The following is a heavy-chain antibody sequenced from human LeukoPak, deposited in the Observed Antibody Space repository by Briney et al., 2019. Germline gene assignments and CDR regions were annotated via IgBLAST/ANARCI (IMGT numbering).Heavy chain of an antibody. CDR1: GCSISSYY. V-gene: IGHV4-4*07. Sequence: SETLSLTCTVSGCSISSYYWSWIRQPAGKGLEWIGRIYTSGSTNYNPSLKSRVTMSVDTSKNQFSLKLSSVTAADTAVYYCARDVPHLPAAKYYYYGMDVWGQGTTVTVSS. J-gene: IGHJ6*02. CDR3: ARDVPHLPAAKYYYYGMDV. D-gene: IGHD2-2*01. CDR2: IYTSGST.